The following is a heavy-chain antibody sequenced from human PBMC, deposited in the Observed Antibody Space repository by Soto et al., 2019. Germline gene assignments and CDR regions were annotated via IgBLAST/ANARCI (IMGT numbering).Heavy chain of an antibody. CDR3: ARRRIVPTTKFDS. D-gene: IGHD2-21*01. V-gene: IGHV4-39*01. CDR2: IFHTGAT. Sequence: SETLSLTCTVSGDSISSSSFYWGWIRQPPGKGLEWIGHIFHTGATYQNPTLKSRLRMSVDTSKNQFSLNLSSVTATHTAVYYCARRRIVPTTKFDSWGQGTLVTIS. J-gene: IGHJ4*02. CDR1: GDSISSSSFY.